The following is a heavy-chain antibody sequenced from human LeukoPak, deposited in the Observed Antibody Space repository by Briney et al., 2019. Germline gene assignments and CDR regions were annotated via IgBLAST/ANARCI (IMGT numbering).Heavy chain of an antibody. CDR2: ISGGGGST. J-gene: IGHJ4*02. CDR3: ARDLGSSAPSGDY. CDR1: GFTFSSYA. V-gene: IGHV3-23*01. Sequence: GGSLRLSCAASGFTFSSYAMNWVRQAPGRGLEWVSGISGGGGSTYYADSVKGRFTISRDNSKNTLYLQMNSLRAEDTAVYYCARDLGSSAPSGDYWGQGTLVTVSS. D-gene: IGHD2-2*01.